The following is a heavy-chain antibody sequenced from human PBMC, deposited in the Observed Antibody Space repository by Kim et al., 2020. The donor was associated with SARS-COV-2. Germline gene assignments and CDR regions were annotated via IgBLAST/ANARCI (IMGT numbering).Heavy chain of an antibody. Sequence: GGSLRLSCAASGFTFSNYNVNWVRQAPGKGLEWVSSISRGTNYIYYADSVKGRFTISRDNDRNSMFLQMNSLRAEDTAVYYCAMTVNDILIGPDYWGQGTLVTLPS. D-gene: IGHD3-9*01. V-gene: IGHV3-21*04. CDR1: GFTFSNYN. CDR3: AMTVNDILIGPDY. J-gene: IGHJ4*02. CDR2: ISRGTNYI.